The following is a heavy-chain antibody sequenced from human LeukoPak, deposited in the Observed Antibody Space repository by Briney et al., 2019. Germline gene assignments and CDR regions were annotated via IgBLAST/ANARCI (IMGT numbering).Heavy chain of an antibody. J-gene: IGHJ2*01. Sequence: SETLSLTCTVSGGSISSSSYYWGWISQPPGKGLEWIGSIYYSGSTYYNPSLKSRVTISVDTSKNQFSLKLSSVTAADTAVYYCARAWYFDLWGRGTLVTVSS. CDR3: ARAWYFDL. CDR2: IYYSGST. V-gene: IGHV4-39*01. CDR1: GGSISSSSYY.